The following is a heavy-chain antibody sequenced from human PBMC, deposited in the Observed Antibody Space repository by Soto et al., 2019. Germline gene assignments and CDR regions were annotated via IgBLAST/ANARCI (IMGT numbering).Heavy chain of an antibody. D-gene: IGHD2-8*02. CDR1: GGTFSRYT. V-gene: IGHV1-69*02. CDR3: ASHVTGVLVLGTSPPGGDNFGWDV. Sequence: QVQLVQSGAEVKKPGSSVKVSCKASGGTFSRYTFTWVRQAPGQGLEWMGRIIPIVDIPNYAQKFQGRVTITADKSTSTAYMDLSRLTSDDTAVYYCASHVTGVLVLGTSPPGGDNFGWDVWGQGTTVSVS. CDR2: IIPIVDIP. J-gene: IGHJ6*02.